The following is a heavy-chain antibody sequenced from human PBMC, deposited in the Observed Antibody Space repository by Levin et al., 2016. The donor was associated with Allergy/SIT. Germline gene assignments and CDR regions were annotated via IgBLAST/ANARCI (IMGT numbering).Heavy chain of an antibody. V-gene: IGHV3-64*02. J-gene: IGHJ4*02. CDR3: ARGTTVTTFLDY. Sequence: GESLKISCAASGFTFSSYAMHWVRQAPGKGLEYVSAISSNGGSTYYADSVKGRFTISRDNSKSTLYLQMGSLRAEDMAVYYCARGTTVTTFLDYWGQGTLVTVSS. CDR2: ISSNGGST. CDR1: GFTFSSYA. D-gene: IGHD4-17*01.